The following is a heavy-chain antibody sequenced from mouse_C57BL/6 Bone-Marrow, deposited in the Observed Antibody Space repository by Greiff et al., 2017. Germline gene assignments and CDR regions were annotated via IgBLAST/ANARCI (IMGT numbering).Heavy chain of an antibody. J-gene: IGHJ2*01. Sequence: DVKLQESGPGLVKPSPSLSLSCSVTGYPITSGYYWNWIRQFPGNKLEWMGYRSYGGSNNYNPSLKKLNSMTRATSKNQFFLKLNSVTTEDTATYYGAHYCNSDNLDYWGQGTTLTVSS. CDR1: GYPITSGYY. D-gene: IGHD2-1*01. CDR2: RSYGGSN. CDR3: AHYCNSDNLDY. V-gene: IGHV3-6*01.